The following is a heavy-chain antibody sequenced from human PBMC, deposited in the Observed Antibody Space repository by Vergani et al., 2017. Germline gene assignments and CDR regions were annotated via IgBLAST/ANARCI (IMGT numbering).Heavy chain of an antibody. CDR1: GGSISSGGYY. D-gene: IGHD3-3*01. CDR2: IYYSGST. CDR3: ARDHTIFGVVTGTYYYGMDV. J-gene: IGHJ6*02. V-gene: IGHV4-31*03. Sequence: QVQLQESGPGLVKPSQTLSLTCTVSGGSISSGGYYWSWIRKHPGKGLEWIGYIYYSGSTYYNPSLKSRVTISVDTSKNQFSLKLSSVTAADTAVYYCARDHTIFGVVTGTYYYGMDVWGQGTTVTVSS.